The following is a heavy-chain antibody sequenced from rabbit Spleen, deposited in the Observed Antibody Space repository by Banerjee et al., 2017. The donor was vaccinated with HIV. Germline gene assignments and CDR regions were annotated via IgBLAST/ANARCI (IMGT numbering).Heavy chain of an antibody. CDR1: GVSFSDKDV. CDR2: IDAGDVGT. Sequence: EQLEESGGGLVKPEGSLTLTCKASGVSFSDKDVMCWVRQAPGKGLEWIACIDAGDVGTYYASWAKGRITISKTSITMDLQMTSLTAADTATYFCARDSGTSFSSYGMDLWGPGTLVTVS. J-gene: IGHJ6*01. D-gene: IGHD8-1*01. V-gene: IGHV1S45*01. CDR3: ARDSGTSFSSYGMDL.